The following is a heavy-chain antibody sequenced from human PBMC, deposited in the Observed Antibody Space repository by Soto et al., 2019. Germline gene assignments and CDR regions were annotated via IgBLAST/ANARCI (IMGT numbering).Heavy chain of an antibody. J-gene: IGHJ6*03. CDR1: GYTFTSYD. Sequence: GASVKVSCKASGYTFTSYDINWVRQATGQGLEWMGWMNPNSGNTGYAQKFQGRVTMTRNTSISTAYIELSSLRSEDTAVYYCARTLADHGDYLVTRFKGYYYYYMDVWGKGTTVTVSS. D-gene: IGHD4-17*01. CDR2: MNPNSGNT. CDR3: ARTLADHGDYLVTRFKGYYYYYMDV. V-gene: IGHV1-8*01.